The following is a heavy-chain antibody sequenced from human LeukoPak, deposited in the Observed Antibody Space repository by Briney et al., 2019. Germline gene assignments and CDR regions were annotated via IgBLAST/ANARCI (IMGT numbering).Heavy chain of an antibody. CDR3: ARAGYSYGPSYFDY. Sequence: SETLSLTCTVSGGSISSGDYYWSWIRQPPGKGLEWIRYIYYSGSTYYNPSLKSRVTISVDTSKKQFSLKLSSVTAADTAVYYCARAGYSYGPSYFDYWGQGTLVTVSS. V-gene: IGHV4-30-4*08. CDR2: IYYSGST. J-gene: IGHJ4*02. D-gene: IGHD5-18*01. CDR1: GGSISSGDYY.